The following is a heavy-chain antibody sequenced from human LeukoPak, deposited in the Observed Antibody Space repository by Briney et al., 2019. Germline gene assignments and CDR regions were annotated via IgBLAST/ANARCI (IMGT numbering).Heavy chain of an antibody. CDR2: ISSDGSNK. CDR3: AKGGNKWNYRTYFDN. D-gene: IGHD1-7*01. J-gene: IGHJ4*02. CDR1: GFTFSNLG. V-gene: IGHV3-30*18. Sequence: GGSLRLSCAASGFTFSNLGMNWVRQAPGKGLEWVGVISSDGSNKYFADSVEGRFTISRDNSKNTLYLQMNSLRAEDTAVYYCAKGGNKWNYRTYFDNWGQGTLVTVSS.